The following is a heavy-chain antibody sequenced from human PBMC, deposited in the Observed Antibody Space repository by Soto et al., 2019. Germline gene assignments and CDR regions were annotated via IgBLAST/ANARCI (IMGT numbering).Heavy chain of an antibody. V-gene: IGHV3-74*01. D-gene: IGHD3-10*01. CDR2: INSDGSSA. CDR3: VRDNYGVDY. Sequence: EVQLVESGGGLVQPGGSLRLSCAASGFTFNQYCMQWVRQVPGKGLVWVSHINSDGSSATYADSVKGRFTISRDNATNTLFLQMNSLRAEDTAVYYCVRDNYGVDYWGQGTLVTVSS. J-gene: IGHJ4*02. CDR1: GFTFNQYC.